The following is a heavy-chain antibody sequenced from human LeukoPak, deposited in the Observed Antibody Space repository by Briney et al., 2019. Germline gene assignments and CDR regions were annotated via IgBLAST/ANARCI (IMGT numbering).Heavy chain of an antibody. J-gene: IGHJ4*02. V-gene: IGHV4-39*07. CDR1: GGSISSSSHY. CDR3: ARAYYSTSFYPY. CDR2: INHRGST. D-gene: IGHD6-13*01. Sequence: SETLSLTCTVSGGSISSSSHYWGWIRQPPGKGLEWIGEINHRGSTNYNPPLKSRVTISVDTSKNQFSLNLTSVTAADTAVYYCARAYYSTSFYPYWGQRTSVTVSS.